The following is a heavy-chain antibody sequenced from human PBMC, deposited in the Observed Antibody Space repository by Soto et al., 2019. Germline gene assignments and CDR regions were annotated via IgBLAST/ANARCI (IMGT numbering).Heavy chain of an antibody. CDR2: IYYSGST. V-gene: IGHV4-59*01. D-gene: IGHD1-26*01. CDR3: AQTKPHSGRSYYFDY. Sequence: SETLSLTCTVSGGSISSYYWSWIRQPPGKGLEWIGYIYYSGSTNYNPSLKSRVTISVDTSKNQFSLKLSSVTAADTAVYYCAQTKPHSGRSYYFDYWGQGTLVTVSS. J-gene: IGHJ4*02. CDR1: GGSISSYY.